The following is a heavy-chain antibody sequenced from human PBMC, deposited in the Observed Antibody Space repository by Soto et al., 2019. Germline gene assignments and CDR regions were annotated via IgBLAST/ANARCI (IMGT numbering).Heavy chain of an antibody. Sequence: QVQLQGTGPGLVKTSQTLSLTCTVSGGSISSGDYYWSWIRQHPGKGLEWIGYIYYSGSTYYNPYLKSRVTISVDTSKNQFSLKLSSVTAADTAVYYCARWWSGSRQGFDPWGQGTLVTVSS. D-gene: IGHD3-3*01. V-gene: IGHV4-31*03. J-gene: IGHJ5*02. CDR1: GGSISSGDYY. CDR3: ARWWSGSRQGFDP. CDR2: IYYSGST.